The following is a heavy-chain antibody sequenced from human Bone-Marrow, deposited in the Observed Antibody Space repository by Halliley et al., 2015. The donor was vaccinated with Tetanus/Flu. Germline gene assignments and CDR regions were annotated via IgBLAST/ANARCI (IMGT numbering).Heavy chain of an antibody. Sequence: LVKPTQTLTLTCTFSGFSLSTSEVGVGWIRQPPGKAPEWLAFIYWDDDKRYRPSLKNRLTITKDTSKNQVVLTMTNMDPVDTATFYCVRTFRDFYDSRGYFDPWGQGILVTVSS. D-gene: IGHD3-22*01. CDR3: VRTFRDFYDSRGYFDP. V-gene: IGHV2-5*02. J-gene: IGHJ5*02. CDR1: GFSLSTSEVG. CDR2: IYWDDDK.